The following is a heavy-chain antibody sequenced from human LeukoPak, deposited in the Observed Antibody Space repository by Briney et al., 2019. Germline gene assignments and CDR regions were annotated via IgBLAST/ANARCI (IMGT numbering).Heavy chain of an antibody. CDR2: IYYSGST. V-gene: IGHV4-34*01. J-gene: IGHJ4*02. D-gene: IGHD1-26*01. Sequence: SETLSLTCAVYGGSFSGYYWSWIRQPPGKGLEWIGSIYYSGSTYYNPSLKSRVTISVDTSKNQFSLKLSSVTAADTAVYYCANRGLVGATPFDYWGQGTLVTVSS. CDR1: GGSFSGYY. CDR3: ANRGLVGATPFDY.